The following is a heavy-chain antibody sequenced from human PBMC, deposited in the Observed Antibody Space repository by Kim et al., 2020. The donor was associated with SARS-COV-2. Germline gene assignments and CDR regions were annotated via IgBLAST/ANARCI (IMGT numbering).Heavy chain of an antibody. D-gene: IGHD6-13*01. CDR1: GGSISSSSYY. CDR2: IYYSGST. CDR3: ARHRDRSSYYYYYYGMDV. Sequence: SETLSLTCTVSGGSISSSSYYWGWIRQPPGKGLEWIGSIYYSGSTYYNPSLKSRVTISVDTSKNQFSLKLSSVTAADTAVYYCARHRDRSSYYYYYYGMDVWGQGTTVTVSS. V-gene: IGHV4-39*01. J-gene: IGHJ6*02.